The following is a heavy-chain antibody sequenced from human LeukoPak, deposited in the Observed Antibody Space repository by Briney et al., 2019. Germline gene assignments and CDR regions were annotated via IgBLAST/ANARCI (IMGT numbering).Heavy chain of an antibody. Sequence: PGGSLRLSCAASGFTFSSYSMNWVRQAPGKGLEWVSTISSSGASTYYADSVKGRFTISRDNSKNTLYLQMNSLRAEDTAVYYCAKGQYSSSSNWFDPWGQGTLVTVSS. CDR3: AKGQYSSSSNWFDP. D-gene: IGHD6-13*01. V-gene: IGHV3-23*01. CDR1: GFTFSSYS. J-gene: IGHJ5*02. CDR2: ISSSGAST.